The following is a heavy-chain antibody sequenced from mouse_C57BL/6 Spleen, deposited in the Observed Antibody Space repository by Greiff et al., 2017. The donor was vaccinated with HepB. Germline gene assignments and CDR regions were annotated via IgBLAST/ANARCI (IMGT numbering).Heavy chain of an antibody. D-gene: IGHD4-1*01. V-gene: IGHV5-6*01. J-gene: IGHJ4*01. CDR1: GFTFSSYG. Sequence: DVHLVESGGDLVKPGGSLKLSCAASGFTFSSYGMSWVRQTPDKRLEWVATISSGGSYTYYPDSVKGRFTISRDNAKNTLYLQMSSLKSEDTAMYYCARGGLGDAMDYWGQGTSVTVSS. CDR3: ARGGLGDAMDY. CDR2: ISSGGSYT.